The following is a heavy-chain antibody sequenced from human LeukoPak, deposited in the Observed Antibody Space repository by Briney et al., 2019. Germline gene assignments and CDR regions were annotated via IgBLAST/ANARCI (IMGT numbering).Heavy chain of an antibody. J-gene: IGHJ4*02. CDR3: ARETPRRGETRDGYR. CDR1: GFTFSDYY. D-gene: IGHD5-24*01. CDR2: IKEDGSET. Sequence: QPGGSLRLSCAASGFTFSDYYMSWIRQAPGKGLECLANIKEDGSETYYADSVKGRFTISRDNPKNLLFLQINSLRVEDTAVYYCARETPRRGETRDGYRWGQGTLVTVSS. V-gene: IGHV3-7*01.